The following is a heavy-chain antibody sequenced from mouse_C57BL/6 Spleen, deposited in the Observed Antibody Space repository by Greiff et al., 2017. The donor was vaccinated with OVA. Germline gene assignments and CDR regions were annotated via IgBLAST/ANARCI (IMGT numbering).Heavy chain of an antibody. CDR1: GYTFTSYW. J-gene: IGHJ2*01. CDR3: AREGIRRTGTELDD. V-gene: IGHV1-74*01. Sequence: QVQLQQPGAELVKPGASVKVSCKASGYTFTSYWMHWVKQRPGQGLEWIGRIHPSASDTNYNQKFKGKATLTVDKSSSTAYMQLSSLTSEDSAVDYCAREGIRRTGTELDDWGQGTTLTVAS. D-gene: IGHD4-1*01. CDR2: IHPSASDT.